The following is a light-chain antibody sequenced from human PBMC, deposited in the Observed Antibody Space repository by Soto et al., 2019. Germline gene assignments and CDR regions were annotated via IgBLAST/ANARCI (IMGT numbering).Light chain of an antibody. V-gene: IGLV2-14*01. CDR1: GRDIGAYDY. CDR2: GVK. CDR3: RSYTTSYFDV. J-gene: IGLJ1*01. Sequence: QSALTQPASVSGSPGQSITISCTGSGRDIGAYDYVSWYQQHPGKAPKLLIYGVKNRPSGVSYRFSASKSAFTAYLTISGIQAEDEAHYYCRSYTTSYFDVFGQGTKVTVL.